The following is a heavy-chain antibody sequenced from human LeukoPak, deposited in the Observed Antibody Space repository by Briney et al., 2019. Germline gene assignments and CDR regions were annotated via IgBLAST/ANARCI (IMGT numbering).Heavy chain of an antibody. CDR3: ARNSGYEKYNWLDP. V-gene: IGHV4-59*08. D-gene: IGHD5-12*01. CDR2: IYYRGST. Sequence: SETLSLTCTVSGGSISSYYWSWIRQPPGKGLEWIGYIYYRGSTNYNPSLKSRVTISVDTPKSQFSLRLRSVTAADTAVYYCARNSGYEKYNWLDPWGQGTLVTVSS. CDR1: GGSISSYY. J-gene: IGHJ5*02.